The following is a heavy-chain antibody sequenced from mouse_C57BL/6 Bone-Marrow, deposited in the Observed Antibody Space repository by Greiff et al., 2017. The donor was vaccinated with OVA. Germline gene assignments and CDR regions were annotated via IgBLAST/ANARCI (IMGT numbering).Heavy chain of an antibody. D-gene: IGHD1-1*01. V-gene: IGHV1-69*01. J-gene: IGHJ2*01. CDR2: IDPSDSYT. CDR3: ARGGITTVVPNYFDY. CDR1: GYTFTSYW. Sequence: QVQLQQPGAELVMPGASVKLSCKASGYTFTSYWMHWVKQRPGQGLEWIGEIDPSDSYTNYNQKFTGKSTLTVDKSSSTAYMQLSSLTSEDSAVYYCARGGITTVVPNYFDYWGQGTTLTVSS.